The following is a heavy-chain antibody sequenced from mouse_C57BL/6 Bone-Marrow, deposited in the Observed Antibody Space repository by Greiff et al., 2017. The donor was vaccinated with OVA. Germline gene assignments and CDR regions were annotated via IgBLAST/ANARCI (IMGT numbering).Heavy chain of an antibody. CDR2: IYPCVSYT. J-gene: IGHJ3*01. CDR3: AREGGCSY. Sequence: QVQLQQSGAVLVMPGASVKLSCKASGYTFTSYWMHWVKQRPGQGLEWIGEIYPCVSYTNYNQKFKGKSTLTADKSSSTAYMQLSSLTSEDSAVYYCAREGGCSYGGQGTRVTVSA. V-gene: IGHV1-69*01. CDR1: GYTFTSYW.